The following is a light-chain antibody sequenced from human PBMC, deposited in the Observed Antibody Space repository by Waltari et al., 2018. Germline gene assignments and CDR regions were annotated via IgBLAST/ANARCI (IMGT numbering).Light chain of an antibody. Sequence: SYVLTQPPSVSVAPGKTASISCGGNNIGSKSVHGYQQKPGQAPVLVISYDSDRPSGIPERFSGSNSVNTATLTISRVEAGDEADYYCQVWDSSSDHWVFGGGTKLTVL. CDR1: NIGSKS. V-gene: IGLV3-21*04. J-gene: IGLJ3*02. CDR2: YDS. CDR3: QVWDSSSDHWV.